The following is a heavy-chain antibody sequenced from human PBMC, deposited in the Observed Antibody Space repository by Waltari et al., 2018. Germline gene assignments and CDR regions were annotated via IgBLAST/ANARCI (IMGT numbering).Heavy chain of an antibody. CDR1: GGSFSGYY. CDR2: INHSGST. Sequence: QVQLQQWGAGLLKPSETLSLTCAVYGGSFSGYYWSWIRHPQGKGLEWIGEINHSGSTNYNPSLKSRVTISVDTSKNQFSLKLSSVTAADTAVYYCARITYYDFWSGYNGMDVWGQGTTVTVSS. J-gene: IGHJ6*02. CDR3: ARITYYDFWSGYNGMDV. D-gene: IGHD3-3*01. V-gene: IGHV4-34*01.